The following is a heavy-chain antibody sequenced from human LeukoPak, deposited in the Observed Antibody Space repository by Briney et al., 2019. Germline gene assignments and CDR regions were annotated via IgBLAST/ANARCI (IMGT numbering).Heavy chain of an antibody. J-gene: IGHJ5*02. CDR1: GYSISSGYF. CDR2: IYQRATV. Sequence: SETLSLTSNVSGYSISSGYFWGWVRQPPGKGLEWIGSIYQRATVHYNPSLRSRVTISVDTSKNQFSLKLSSVTAADTAIYYCARAVIVVAAATQRNWFDPWGQGTLVTVSS. D-gene: IGHD2-15*01. V-gene: IGHV4-38-2*02. CDR3: ARAVIVVAAATQRNWFDP.